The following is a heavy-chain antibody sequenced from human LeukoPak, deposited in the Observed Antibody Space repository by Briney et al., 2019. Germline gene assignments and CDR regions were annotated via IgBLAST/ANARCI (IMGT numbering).Heavy chain of an antibody. J-gene: IGHJ3*02. CDR2: ISYDGSNK. CDR3: ARRADDAFDI. CDR1: GFTFSSYG. Sequence: QPGGSLRLSCAASGFTFSSYGMHWVRQAPGKGLEWVAVISYDGSNKYYADSVKGRFTISRDNSKNTLYLQMNSLRDEDTAVYYCARRADDAFDIWGQGTMVTVSS. V-gene: IGHV3-30*03.